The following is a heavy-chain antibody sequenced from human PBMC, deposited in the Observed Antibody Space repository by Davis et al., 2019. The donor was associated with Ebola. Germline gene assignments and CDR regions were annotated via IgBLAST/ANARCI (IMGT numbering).Heavy chain of an antibody. D-gene: IGHD1-14*01. CDR3: ASSQITPSDAFDI. V-gene: IGHV1-45*02. CDR1: GYTFTYRY. J-gene: IGHJ3*02. Sequence: AASVKVSCKASGYTFTYRYLHWVRQAPGQALEWMGWITPFNGNTNYAQKFQDRVTITRDRPMSTAYMELSSLRSEDTAMYYCASSQITPSDAFDIWGQGTMVTVSS. CDR2: ITPFNGNT.